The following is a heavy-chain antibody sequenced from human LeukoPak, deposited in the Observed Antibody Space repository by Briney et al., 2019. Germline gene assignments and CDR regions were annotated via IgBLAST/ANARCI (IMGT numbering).Heavy chain of an antibody. CDR2: INPSGGST. CDR1: GYTFTNYY. D-gene: IGHD4-23*01. CDR3: ARGFYGGNTQFDY. Sequence: ASVTVSCKASGYTFTNYYMYWVRQAPGQGLEWMGIINPSGGSTSYAQKFQGRVTMTRDTSTRTVYMELSSLRSEDTAVYYCARGFYGGNTQFDYWGQGTLVTVSS. V-gene: IGHV1-46*01. J-gene: IGHJ4*02.